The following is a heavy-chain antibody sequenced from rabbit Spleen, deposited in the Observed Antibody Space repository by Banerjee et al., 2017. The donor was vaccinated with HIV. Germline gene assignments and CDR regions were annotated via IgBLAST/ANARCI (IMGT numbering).Heavy chain of an antibody. Sequence: QEQLVESGGGLVQPEGSLTLTCTASGFSFSNNDYMCWVRQAPGKGLEWISCIAGSSSGFTYSATWAKGRLTISGTSSTTVTLQMTSLTAADTATYFCARAYTGYGYAIDLWGPGTLVTVS. CDR3: ARAYTGYGYAIDL. V-gene: IGHV1S45*01. CDR2: IAGSSSGFT. CDR1: GFSFSNNDY. J-gene: IGHJ4*01. D-gene: IGHD6-1*01.